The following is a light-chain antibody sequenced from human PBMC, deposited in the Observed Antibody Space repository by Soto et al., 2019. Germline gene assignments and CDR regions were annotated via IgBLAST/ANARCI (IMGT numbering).Light chain of an antibody. CDR2: DDA. Sequence: SYELTQPPSVSVAPGQTVRITCGGDKIGSKSVHWYQQRPGQAPVLVVYDDADRPSGIPERFSGSNSGNPATLTIIRVEAGDEADYYCQVWDYSSDQVVFGGGTKLTVL. J-gene: IGLJ2*01. CDR3: QVWDYSSDQVV. CDR1: KIGSKS. V-gene: IGLV3-21*02.